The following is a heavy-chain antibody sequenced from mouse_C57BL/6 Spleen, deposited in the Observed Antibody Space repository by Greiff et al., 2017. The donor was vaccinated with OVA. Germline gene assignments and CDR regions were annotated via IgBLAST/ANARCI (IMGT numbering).Heavy chain of an antibody. Sequence: EVQVVESGGGLVQPGGSLSLSCAASGFTFTDYYMSWVRQPPGKALEWLGFIRKKANGYTTEYSASVKGRFTISRDNSQSILYLQMNALRAEDSATYYCAGYRGLLRYFDVWGTGTTVTVSS. D-gene: IGHD2-3*01. CDR3: AGYRGLLRYFDV. J-gene: IGHJ1*03. CDR2: IRKKANGYTT. CDR1: GFTFTDYY. V-gene: IGHV7-3*01.